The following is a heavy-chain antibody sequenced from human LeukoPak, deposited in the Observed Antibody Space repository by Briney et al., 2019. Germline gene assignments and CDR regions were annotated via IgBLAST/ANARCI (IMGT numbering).Heavy chain of an antibody. CDR2: IYYSGST. CDR3: AREILYDSTGYYL. J-gene: IGHJ4*02. Sequence: SETLSLTCTVSGGSISSYYWSWVRQPPGKGLEWIGFIYYSGSTNYNPSLKSRVTISVDTSKKQFSLKLRSVTAAGTAVYYCAREILYDSTGYYLWGQGTVVTVSS. D-gene: IGHD3-22*01. CDR1: GGSISSYY. V-gene: IGHV4-59*12.